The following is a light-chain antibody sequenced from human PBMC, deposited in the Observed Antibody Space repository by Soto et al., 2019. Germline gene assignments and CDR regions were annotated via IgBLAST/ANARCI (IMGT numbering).Light chain of an antibody. CDR3: SSFTRTSVVV. CDR1: SSDIGGYNY. Sequence: LTQPASVSGSPGQSITISCTGTSSDIGGYNYVSWYQQHPGKAPKLMIYDVNNRPSGVSNRFSGSKSGNTASLRISGLQAEDEADYYCSSFTRTSVVVFGGGTKLTVL. J-gene: IGLJ2*01. CDR2: DVN. V-gene: IGLV2-14*01.